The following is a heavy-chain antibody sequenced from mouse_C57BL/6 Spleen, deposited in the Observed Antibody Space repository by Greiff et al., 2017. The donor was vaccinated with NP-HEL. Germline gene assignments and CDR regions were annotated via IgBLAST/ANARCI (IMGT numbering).Heavy chain of an antibody. CDR2: ISNGGGST. CDR1: GFTFSDYY. V-gene: IGHV5-12*01. Sequence: EVQRVESGGGLVQPGGSLKLSCAASGFTFSDYYMYWVRQTPEKRLEWVAYISNGGGSTYYPDTVKGRFTISRDNAKNTLYLQMSRLKSEDTAMYYCARQKGYRSNYYFDYWGQGTTLTVSS. CDR3: ARQKGYRSNYYFDY. D-gene: IGHD2-14*01. J-gene: IGHJ2*01.